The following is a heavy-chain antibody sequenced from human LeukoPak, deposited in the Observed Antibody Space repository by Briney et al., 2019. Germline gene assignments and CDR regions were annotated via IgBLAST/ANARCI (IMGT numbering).Heavy chain of an antibody. V-gene: IGHV3-30*02. J-gene: IGHJ4*02. Sequence: QPGGSLRLSCAASGFTFSSYGMHWVRQAPGKGLEWVAFIRYDGSNKYYADSVKGRFTISRDNSENTLYLQMNSLRAEDTAVYYCAKDAVRGVIINYDYWGQGTLVTVSS. CDR2: IRYDGSNK. CDR1: GFTFSSYG. D-gene: IGHD3-10*01. CDR3: AKDAVRGVIINYDY.